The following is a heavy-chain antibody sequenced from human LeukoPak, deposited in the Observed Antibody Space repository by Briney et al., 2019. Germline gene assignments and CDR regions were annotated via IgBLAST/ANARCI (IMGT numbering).Heavy chain of an antibody. Sequence: GGSLRLSCAASGFTFSNYWMSWVRQAPGKGLEWVANIKQDGSEKYYVDSVKGRFTISRDNAKNSLYLQMNSLRAEDTAVYYCANVVVPAAMDVWGQGTTVTVSS. CDR2: IKQDGSEK. J-gene: IGHJ6*02. V-gene: IGHV3-7*01. D-gene: IGHD2-2*01. CDR1: GFTFSNYW. CDR3: ANVVVPAAMDV.